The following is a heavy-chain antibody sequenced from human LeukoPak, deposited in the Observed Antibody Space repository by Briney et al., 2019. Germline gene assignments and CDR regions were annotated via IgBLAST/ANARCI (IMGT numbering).Heavy chain of an antibody. CDR1: GGSISSGGYY. CDR3: ARDFRRYFDWSHVGYYYYGMDV. CDR2: IYYSGST. V-gene: IGHV4-31*03. J-gene: IGHJ6*02. D-gene: IGHD3-9*01. Sequence: SQTLSLTCTVSGGSISSGGYYWSWIRQHPGKGLEWIGYIYYSGSTYYNPSLKSRVTISVDKSKNQFSLKLSSVTAADTAVYYRARDFRRYFDWSHVGYYYYGMDVWGQGTTVTVSS.